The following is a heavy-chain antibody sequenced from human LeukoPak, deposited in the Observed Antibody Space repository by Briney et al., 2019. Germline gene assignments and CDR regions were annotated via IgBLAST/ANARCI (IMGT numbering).Heavy chain of an antibody. CDR3: ARNLGGGRSLPGY. J-gene: IGHJ4*02. V-gene: IGHV4-59*01. CDR1: GGSTSSYY. CDR2: IYYSGST. D-gene: IGHD2-2*01. Sequence: SETLSLTCTVSGGSTSSYYWSWIRQPPGKGLEWIGYIYYSGSTNYNPSLKSRVTISVDTSKNQFSLKLSSVTAADTAVYYCARNLGGGRSLPGYWGQGTLVTVSS.